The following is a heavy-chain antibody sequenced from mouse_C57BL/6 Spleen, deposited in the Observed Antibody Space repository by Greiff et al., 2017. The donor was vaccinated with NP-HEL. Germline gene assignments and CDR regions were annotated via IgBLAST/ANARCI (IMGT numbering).Heavy chain of an antibody. D-gene: IGHD2-1*01. CDR1: GYTFTDYE. V-gene: IGHV1-15*01. Sequence: QVQLQQSGAELVRPGASVTLSCKASGYTFTDYEMHWVKQTPVHGLEWIGAFDPETGGTAYNQKFKGKAILTADKSYSTAYMELRSLTAEDSAVYYCTIYGNYAFDDWGQGTTLTVSS. J-gene: IGHJ2*01. CDR2: FDPETGGT. CDR3: TIYGNYAFDD.